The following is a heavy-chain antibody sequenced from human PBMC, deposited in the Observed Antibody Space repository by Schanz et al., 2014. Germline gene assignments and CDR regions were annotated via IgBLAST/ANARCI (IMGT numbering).Heavy chain of an antibody. V-gene: IGHV3-74*01. J-gene: IGHJ4*02. CDR1: GFTFSSYW. Sequence: EVQLVESGGGLVQPGGSLRLSCAASGFTFSSYWMHWVRQAPGKGLVWVSRINSDGSTTIYAASVKGRFTISRDNAKNSPYLQMHIMRDDHTAVYYCARGGATRFDYWGQGTLVTVSS. CDR3: ARGGATRFDY. D-gene: IGHD1-26*01. CDR2: INSDGSTT.